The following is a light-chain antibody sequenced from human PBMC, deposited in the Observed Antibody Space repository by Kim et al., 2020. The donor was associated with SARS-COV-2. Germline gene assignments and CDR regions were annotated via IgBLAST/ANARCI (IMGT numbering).Light chain of an antibody. CDR2: EVS. CDR3: SSYTSSSTLI. Sequence: GQSVTISCTGTSSYVGSYNRVSWYQQPPGTAPKLIIYEVSDRPSGVPHRFSGSKSGNTASLTISWLQTEDEADYYCSSYTSSSTLIFGGGTKVTVL. J-gene: IGLJ2*01. V-gene: IGLV2-18*02. CDR1: SSYVGSYNR.